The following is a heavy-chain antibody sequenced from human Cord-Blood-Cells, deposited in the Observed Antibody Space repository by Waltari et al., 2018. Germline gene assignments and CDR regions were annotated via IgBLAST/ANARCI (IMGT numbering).Heavy chain of an antibody. V-gene: IGHV3-30*03. D-gene: IGHD3-3*01. J-gene: IGHJ5*02. CDR1: GFTFSSYG. Sequence: QVQLVESGGGVVQPGRSLRLSCAASGFTFSSYGMHWVRQAPGKGLEWGAVISYDGSNKYYADSVKGRFTISRDNYKNTLYLQMNSLRAEDTAVYYCASSVGKYYDFWSGYLDGHWFDPWGQGTLVTVSS. CDR3: ASSVGKYYDFWSGYLDGHWFDP. CDR2: ISYDGSNK.